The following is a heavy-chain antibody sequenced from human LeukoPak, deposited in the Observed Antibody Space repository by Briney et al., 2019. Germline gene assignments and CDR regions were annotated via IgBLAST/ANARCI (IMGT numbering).Heavy chain of an antibody. CDR1: GGSISSYY. CDR3: ARYNYYDSSFDY. D-gene: IGHD3-22*01. V-gene: IGHV4-59*01. J-gene: IGHJ4*02. CDR2: IYYSGST. Sequence: PSETLSLTCTVSGGSISSYYWSWIRQPPGKGLEWIGYIYYSGSTNYNPSLKSRVTISVDTSKNQFSLKLSSVTAADTAVYYCARYNYYDSSFDYWGQGTLVTVSS.